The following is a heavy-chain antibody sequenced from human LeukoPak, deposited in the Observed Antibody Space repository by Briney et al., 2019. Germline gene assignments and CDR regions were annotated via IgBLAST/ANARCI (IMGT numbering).Heavy chain of an antibody. CDR2: ISSSGSTI. J-gene: IGHJ4*02. CDR1: GFTFSSYE. CDR3: VRVRGVMTGPYDY. V-gene: IGHV3-48*03. Sequence: TGGSLRLSCAASGFTFSSYEMNWVRQAPGKGLEWVSYISSSGSTIYYADSVKGRFTISRDNAKNSLYLQMNSLRAEDTAVYYCVRVRGVMTGPYDYWGQGTLVTVSS. D-gene: IGHD3-10*01.